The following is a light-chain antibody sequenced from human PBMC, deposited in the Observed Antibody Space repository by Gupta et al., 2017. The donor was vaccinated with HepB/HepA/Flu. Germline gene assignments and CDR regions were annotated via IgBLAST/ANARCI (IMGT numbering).Light chain of an antibody. J-gene: IGKJ1*01. CDR2: GAS. V-gene: IGKV3-20*01. CDR1: QSVSSSY. Sequence: VLPPSPGPLSLSPVERATRACMASQSVSSSYLAWYQQKPGQAPRLLIYGASSRATGIPDRFSGSGSGTDFTLTISRLQPEDFAVYYCQQCESNRWTFGQGTKVEIK. CDR3: QQCESNRWT.